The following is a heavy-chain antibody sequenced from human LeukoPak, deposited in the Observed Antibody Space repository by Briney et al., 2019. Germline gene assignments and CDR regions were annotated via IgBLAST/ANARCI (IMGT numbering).Heavy chain of an antibody. D-gene: IGHD2-2*01. V-gene: IGHV3-23*01. CDR3: AKVETSGGANCYALDY. J-gene: IGHJ4*02. CDR1: GFTFSSYA. Sequence: PGGSLRLSCAASGFTFSSYAMTWVRQAPDKGLEWVSAISGSDGSTYYADSVKDRFTISRDDSQNTLYLQMNSLSAEDTAVYYCAKVETSGGANCYALDYWGQGTLVTVSS. CDR2: ISGSDGST.